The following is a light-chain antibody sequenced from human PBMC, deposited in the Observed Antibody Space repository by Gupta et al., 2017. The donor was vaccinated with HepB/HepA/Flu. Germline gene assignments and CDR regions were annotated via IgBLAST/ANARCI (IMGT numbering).Light chain of an antibody. CDR1: QGISSY. CDR2: AES. Sequence: DIQMTQSPSSLSASVGDRVTITCRASQGISSYLNWYQQKPGKAPKHLIYAESSLQSGVPSRFSGSGSGTDFTLTISSLQPEDFATYYCQQSYSTLYTFGQGTKLEIK. V-gene: IGKV1-39*01. CDR3: QQSYSTLYT. J-gene: IGKJ2*01.